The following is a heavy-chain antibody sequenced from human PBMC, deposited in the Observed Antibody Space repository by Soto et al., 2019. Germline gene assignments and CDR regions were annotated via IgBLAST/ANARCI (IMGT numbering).Heavy chain of an antibody. CDR3: AIVFGHVPAS. V-gene: IGHV3-23*01. D-gene: IGHD3-16*01. CDR1: GLTFSSYA. J-gene: IGHJ5*02. CDR2: ISGSGGST. Sequence: GGSLRLSCGVSGLTFSSYAMCWVRQAPGKGLEWVSAISGSGGSTYYADSVKGRFTTSRDNAKNLLYLQMNSLRAEDTAVYYCAIVFGHVPASWGQGTLVTVSS.